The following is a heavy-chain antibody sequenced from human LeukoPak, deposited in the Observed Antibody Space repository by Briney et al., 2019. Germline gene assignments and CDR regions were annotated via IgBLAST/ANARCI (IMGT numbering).Heavy chain of an antibody. V-gene: IGHV4-34*01. Sequence: SETLSLTCAVYGGSLSGYYWSWIRQPPGKGREWIGEIKHSGRTNHNPSLKSRVTISVDTSKNQFSLKLSSVTAADTAVYYCASSSIAVAGSDYWGQGTLVTVSS. J-gene: IGHJ4*02. D-gene: IGHD6-19*01. CDR2: IKHSGRT. CDR3: ASSSIAVAGSDY. CDR1: GGSLSGYY.